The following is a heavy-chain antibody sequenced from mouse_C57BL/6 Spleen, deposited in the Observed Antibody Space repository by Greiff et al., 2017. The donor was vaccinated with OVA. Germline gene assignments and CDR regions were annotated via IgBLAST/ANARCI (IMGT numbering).Heavy chain of an antibody. Sequence: QVQLQQPGAELVKPGASVKLSCKASGYTFTSYWMHWVKQRPGQGLEWIGMIHPNSGSTNYNEKFKSKATLTVDKSSSTAYMQLSSLTSEDSAVYYCAREGAYYGNYFDYWGQGTTLTVSS. J-gene: IGHJ2*01. V-gene: IGHV1-64*01. CDR2: IHPNSGST. CDR1: GYTFTSYW. CDR3: AREGAYYGNYFDY. D-gene: IGHD2-10*01.